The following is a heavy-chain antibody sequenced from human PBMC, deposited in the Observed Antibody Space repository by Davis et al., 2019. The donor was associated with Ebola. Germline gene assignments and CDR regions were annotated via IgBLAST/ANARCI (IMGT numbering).Heavy chain of an antibody. V-gene: IGHV4-59*08. CDR1: GASISSYY. CDR3: ASEDRI. CDR2: IYYSGST. Sequence: SETLSLTCSVSGASISSYYWSWIRQPPGKGLEWIGYIYYSGSTYYNPSLKSRVTISVDTSKNQFSLKLSSVTAADTAVYYCASEDRIWGQGTMVTVSS. J-gene: IGHJ3*02. D-gene: IGHD3-22*01.